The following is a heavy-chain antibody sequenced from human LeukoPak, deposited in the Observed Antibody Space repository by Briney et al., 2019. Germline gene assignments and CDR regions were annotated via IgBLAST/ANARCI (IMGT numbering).Heavy chain of an antibody. V-gene: IGHV1-2*02. CDR3: FSTTQYCSSTSCYKVWFDP. Sequence: ASVKVSCKASGYTFTGYYMHWVRQAPGQGLEWMGWINPNSGGTNYAQKFQSRVTMTRDTSISTAYMELSRLRSDDTAVYYCFSTTQYCSSTSCYKVWFDPWGQGTLVTVSS. CDR2: INPNSGGT. CDR1: GYTFTGYY. D-gene: IGHD2-2*02. J-gene: IGHJ5*02.